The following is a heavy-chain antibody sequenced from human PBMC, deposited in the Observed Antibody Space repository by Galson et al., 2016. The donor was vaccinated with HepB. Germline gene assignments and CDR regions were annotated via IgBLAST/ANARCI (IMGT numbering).Heavy chain of an antibody. D-gene: IGHD5-24*01. Sequence: SETLSLTCTVSGGSISTNTHYWVWVRQPPGKGLGWVGTIFYTGTTYYSPSLKRRVNVSVDTSRNQFSLKLTSVTAADTAVYFCARLMAIGAFDYWGQGILVTVSS. J-gene: IGHJ4*02. V-gene: IGHV4-39*01. CDR3: ARLMAIGAFDY. CDR1: GGSISTNTHY. CDR2: IFYTGTT.